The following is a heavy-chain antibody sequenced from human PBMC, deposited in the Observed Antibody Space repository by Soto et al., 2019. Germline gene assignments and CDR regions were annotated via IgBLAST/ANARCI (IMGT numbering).Heavy chain of an antibody. V-gene: IGHV3-21*01. Sequence: GSLSLSCAASGFTFSSYSMDWVRQATGKGLEWVSSISSSSSYIYYADSVKGRFTISRDNAKNSLYLQMNSLRAEDTAVYYCARVDSSSSPFDYWGQGTRVTVSS. D-gene: IGHD6-6*01. CDR2: ISSSSSYI. CDR1: GFTFSSYS. CDR3: ARVDSSSSPFDY. J-gene: IGHJ4*02.